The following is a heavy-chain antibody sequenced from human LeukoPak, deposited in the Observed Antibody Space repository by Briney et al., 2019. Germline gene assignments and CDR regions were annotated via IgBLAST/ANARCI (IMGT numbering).Heavy chain of an antibody. V-gene: IGHV1-46*01. D-gene: IGHD3-3*01. CDR2: INPSGGST. Sequence: ASVKVSCKASGYTFTSYYMHWVRQAPGQGLEWMGIINPSGGSTSYAQEFQGRVTMTRDMSTSTVYMELSSLRSEDTAVYYCARENNDFWSGYYYYYYYYMDVWGKGTTVTASS. CDR1: GYTFTSYY. J-gene: IGHJ6*03. CDR3: ARENNDFWSGYYYYYYYYMDV.